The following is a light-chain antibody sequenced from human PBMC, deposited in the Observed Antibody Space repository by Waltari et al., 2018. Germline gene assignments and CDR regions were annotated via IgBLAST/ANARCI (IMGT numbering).Light chain of an antibody. CDR1: VLAKKY. CDR3: YSATDNYRV. CDR2: KDR. J-gene: IGLJ3*02. V-gene: IGLV3-27*01. Sequence: SYELTQPSSVSVSPGQTARITCSGDVLAKKYARWFQQKPGQAPVVVLYKDRERPSGIPERFSGSSSGTTVTLTISGAQVEDEGDYYCYSATDNYRVFGGGTKLTVL.